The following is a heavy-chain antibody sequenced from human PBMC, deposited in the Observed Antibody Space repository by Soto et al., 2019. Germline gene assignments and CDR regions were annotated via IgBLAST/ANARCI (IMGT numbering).Heavy chain of an antibody. Sequence: GGSLRLSCAASGFTFSSHVMNWVRQAPGKGLEWVAAISGGGETTYYGDSVEGRFTMSRDNSKNTLYLQMNSLRAEDTAVYYCARGPRAPPPHDYGMDVWGQGTTVTVSS. CDR2: ISGGGETT. CDR1: GFTFSSHV. J-gene: IGHJ6*02. CDR3: ARGPRAPPPHDYGMDV. V-gene: IGHV3-23*01.